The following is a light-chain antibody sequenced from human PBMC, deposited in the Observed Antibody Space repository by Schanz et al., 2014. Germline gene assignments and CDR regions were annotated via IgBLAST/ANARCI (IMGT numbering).Light chain of an antibody. CDR2: GSS. J-gene: IGKJ1*01. CDR3: QQYGSSPWT. CDR1: QSVSSY. Sequence: EIVLTQSPATLSLSPGERATLSCRASQSVSSYLAWYQQRPGQAPRLLIYGSSNRATGIPDRFSGSGSGTDFTLTISRLEPEDFAVYYCQQYGSSPWTFGQGTKVEIK. V-gene: IGKV3-20*01.